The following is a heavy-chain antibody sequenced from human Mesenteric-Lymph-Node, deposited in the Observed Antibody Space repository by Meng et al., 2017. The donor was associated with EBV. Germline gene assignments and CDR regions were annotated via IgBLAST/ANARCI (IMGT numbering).Heavy chain of an antibody. CDR2: INHSGST. CDR1: GGSFSGYY. Sequence: QVQLQQVGAGLLKPSETLSLTCAVYGGSFSGYYWSWIRQPPGKGLEWIGEINHSGSTNYNPSLKSRVTISVDTSKNQFSLKLSSVTAADTAVYYCARKEQQLVHYFDYWGQGTLVTVSS. V-gene: IGHV4-34*01. J-gene: IGHJ4*02. D-gene: IGHD6-13*01. CDR3: ARKEQQLVHYFDY.